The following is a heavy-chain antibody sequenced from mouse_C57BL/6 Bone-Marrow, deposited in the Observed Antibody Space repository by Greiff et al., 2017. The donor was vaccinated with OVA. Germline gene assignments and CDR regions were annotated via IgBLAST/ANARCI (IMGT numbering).Heavy chain of an antibody. CDR1: GYTFTSYW. CDR3: ASCDYYGSLWFDY. CDR2: IDPSDSYT. J-gene: IGHJ3*01. V-gene: IGHV1-59*01. Sequence: QVQLQQPGAELVRPGTSVKLSCKASGYTFTSYWMHWVKQRPGQGLEWIGVIDPSDSYTNYNQKFKGKATLTVDTSSSTAYMQLSSLTSEDSAVYYCASCDYYGSLWFDYWGQGTLVTVSA. D-gene: IGHD1-1*01.